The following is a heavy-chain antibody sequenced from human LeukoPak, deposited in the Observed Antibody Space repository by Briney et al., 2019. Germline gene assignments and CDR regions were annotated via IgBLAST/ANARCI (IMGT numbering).Heavy chain of an antibody. V-gene: IGHV1-8*01. Sequence: GASVKVSCKTSGYTFTTYDINWVRQATGQGLEWMGWLNPNSDNTASAQSFQGRLTLTRNTSISTAYMELSSLGSEDTAIYYCGRAGSHDRQTIDFWGQGTLVSVSS. CDR3: GRAGSHDRQTIDF. J-gene: IGHJ4*02. CDR1: GYTFTTYD. D-gene: IGHD1-26*01. CDR2: LNPNSDNT.